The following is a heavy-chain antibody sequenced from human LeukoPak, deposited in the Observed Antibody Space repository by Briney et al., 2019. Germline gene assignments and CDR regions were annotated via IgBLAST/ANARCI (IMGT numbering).Heavy chain of an antibody. Sequence: GGSLRLSCAASGFTFSSYSMNWVRQAPGKGLEWVSSISSSSSYIYYADSVKGRFTISRDNAKNSLYLQMNSLRAEDTAVYYCARRYCSGGNCYADVWGKGITVTVSS. J-gene: IGHJ6*03. CDR1: GFTFSSYS. CDR3: ARRYCSGGNCYADV. CDR2: ISSSSSYI. V-gene: IGHV3-21*04. D-gene: IGHD2-15*01.